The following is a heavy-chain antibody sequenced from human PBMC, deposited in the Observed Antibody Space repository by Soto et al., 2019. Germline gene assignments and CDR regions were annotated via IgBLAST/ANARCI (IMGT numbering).Heavy chain of an antibody. CDR3: ANPNPYDSSGYYYFDY. CDR2: ISGSGGST. CDR1: GFTFSSYA. J-gene: IGHJ4*02. V-gene: IGHV3-23*01. Sequence: LRLSCAASGFTFSSYAMSWVRQAPGKGLEWVSAISGSGGSTYYADSVKGRFTISRDNSKNTLYLQMNSLRAEDTAVYYCANPNPYDSSGYYYFDYWGQGTLVTVSS. D-gene: IGHD3-22*01.